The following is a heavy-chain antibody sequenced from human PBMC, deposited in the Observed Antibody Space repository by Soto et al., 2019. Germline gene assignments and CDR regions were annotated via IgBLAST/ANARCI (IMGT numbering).Heavy chain of an antibody. V-gene: IGHV3-23*01. CDR2: ISGSGGNT. Sequence: GGSLILSCAASGFTFSSYAMSWVRQAPGKGLEWVSSISGSGGNTYYSESVKGRFTMSRDNSKKTLDLQMNSLSPEDTATYYCAKAPKNNYYYGMDVLGQGTTVTVSS. CDR3: AKAPKNNYYYGMDV. CDR1: GFTFSSYA. J-gene: IGHJ6*02.